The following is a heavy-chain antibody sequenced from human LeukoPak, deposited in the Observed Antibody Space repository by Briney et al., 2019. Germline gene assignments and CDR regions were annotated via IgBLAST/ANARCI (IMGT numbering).Heavy chain of an antibody. Sequence: GGSLRLSCAASGFTFSSYGMHWVRQAPGKGLEWVAVISYDGSNKYYADSVKGRFTISRDNSKNTLYLQMNSLRAEDTAVYYCAKDHIEGYWGQGTLVTVSS. CDR3: AKDHIEGY. V-gene: IGHV3-30*18. J-gene: IGHJ4*02. D-gene: IGHD2/OR15-2a*01. CDR1: GFTFSSYG. CDR2: ISYDGSNK.